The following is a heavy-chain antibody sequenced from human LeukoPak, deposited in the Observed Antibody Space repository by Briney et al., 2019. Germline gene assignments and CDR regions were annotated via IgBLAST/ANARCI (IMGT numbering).Heavy chain of an antibody. J-gene: IGHJ3*01. CDR1: GGSIRSWY. Sequence: SETLSLTCSVSGGSIRSWYWSRIRQPPGKGLEWIGHIYYSGSTNYSPSLKSRITMSVDTSKNEFSLKLRSVTAADTAFYYCARVGISTAFDVWGQGTMITVSS. CDR3: ARVGISTAFDV. V-gene: IGHV4-59*01. CDR2: IYYSGST.